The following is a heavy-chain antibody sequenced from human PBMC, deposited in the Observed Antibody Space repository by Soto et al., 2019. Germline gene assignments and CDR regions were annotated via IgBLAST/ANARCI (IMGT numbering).Heavy chain of an antibody. CDR2: IYWDDDK. CDR1: GFSLSTSGVG. Sequence: QITLKESGPTLVKPTQTLTLTCTFSGFSLSTSGVGVGWIRQPPGKALEWLALIYWDDDKRYSPSLKSRLTITKDTSKNQVVLAMTNMDPVDTATYYCAHSRGATKSAPYFDYWGQGTLVTVSS. J-gene: IGHJ4*02. V-gene: IGHV2-5*02. CDR3: AHSRGATKSAPYFDY. D-gene: IGHD1-26*01.